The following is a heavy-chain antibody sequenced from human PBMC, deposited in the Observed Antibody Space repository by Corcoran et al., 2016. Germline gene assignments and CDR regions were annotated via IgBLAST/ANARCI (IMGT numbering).Heavy chain of an antibody. CDR2: ISGSGGST. CDR1: GFTFSSYA. V-gene: IGHV3-23*01. D-gene: IGHD1-26*01. CDR3: AKRPAPERGSYGMDV. Sequence: EVQLLESGWGLVQPGGSLRLSCAASGFTFSSYAMSWVRQAPGKGLEWVSAISGSGGSTFYADSVKGRFTIFRDNSKNTLYLQMNGLRAEDTAVYYCAKRPAPERGSYGMDVWGQGTTVTVSS. J-gene: IGHJ6*02.